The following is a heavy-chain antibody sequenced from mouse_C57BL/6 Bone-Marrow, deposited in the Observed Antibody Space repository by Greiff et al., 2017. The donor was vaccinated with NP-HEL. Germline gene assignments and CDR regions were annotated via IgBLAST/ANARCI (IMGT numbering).Heavy chain of an antibody. CDR2: IWGVGST. J-gene: IGHJ3*01. D-gene: IGHD1-1*01. V-gene: IGHV2-6*01. Sequence: VMLVESGPGLVAPSQSLSITCTVSGFSLTSYGVDWVRQSPGKGLEWLGVIWGVGSTNYNSAPKSRLSISKDNSKSQVFLKMTSLQTDDTAMYYCATHYGSMFAYWGQGTLVTVSA. CDR3: ATHYGSMFAY. CDR1: GFSLTSYG.